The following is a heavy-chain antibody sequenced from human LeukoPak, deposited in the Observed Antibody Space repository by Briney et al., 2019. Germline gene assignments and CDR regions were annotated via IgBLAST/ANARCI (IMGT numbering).Heavy chain of an antibody. D-gene: IGHD6-19*01. V-gene: IGHV3-23*01. CDR2: ISGSGGCT. Sequence: GGSLRLSCAASGFTFSSYAMSWVRQAPGKGLEWVSAISGSGGCTYYADSVKGRFTISRDNSKNTLYLQMNSLRAEDTAVYYCARDSIAVAGTIPDYWGQGTLVTVSS. J-gene: IGHJ4*02. CDR1: GFTFSSYA. CDR3: ARDSIAVAGTIPDY.